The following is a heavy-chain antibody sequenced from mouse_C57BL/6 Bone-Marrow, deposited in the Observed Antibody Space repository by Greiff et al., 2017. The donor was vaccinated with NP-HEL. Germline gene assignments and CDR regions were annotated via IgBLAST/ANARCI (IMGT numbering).Heavy chain of an antibody. J-gene: IGHJ4*01. CDR2: ISNGGGST. CDR3: ARHYYGSSYDAMDY. Sequence: VMLVESGGGLVQPGGSLKLSCAASGFTFSDYYMYWVRQTPEKRLEWVAYISNGGGSTYYPDTVKGRFTISRDNAKNTLYLQMSRLKSEDTAMYYCARHYYGSSYDAMDYWGQGTSVTVSS. CDR1: GFTFSDYY. V-gene: IGHV5-12*01. D-gene: IGHD1-1*01.